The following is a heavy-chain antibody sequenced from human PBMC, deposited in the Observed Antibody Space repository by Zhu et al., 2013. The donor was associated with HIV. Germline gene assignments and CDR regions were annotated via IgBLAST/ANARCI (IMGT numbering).Heavy chain of an antibody. J-gene: IGHJ4*02. CDR2: IIPIFNTP. CDR3: ARVGLVFDY. V-gene: IGHV1-69*06. Sequence: QVQLVQSGPEVKTPGSSVKVSCQASGSTFSSYAISWVRQAPGQGLEWMGGIIPIFNTPNYAQKFLGRVTIIADKSTRTVYMELSSLTSEDTAVYYCARVGLVFDYWGQGTLVTVSS. CDR1: GSTFSSYA.